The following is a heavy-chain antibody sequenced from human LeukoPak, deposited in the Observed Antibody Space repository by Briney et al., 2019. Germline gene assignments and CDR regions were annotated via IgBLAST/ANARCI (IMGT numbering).Heavy chain of an antibody. CDR3: ANDMQRRFDYPNSLDY. D-gene: IGHD4-11*01. CDR2: ISSDATNQ. CDR1: GFIFSDYG. J-gene: IGHJ4*02. V-gene: IGHV3-33*06. Sequence: PGGSLRLSCAASGFIFSDYGMHWVRQAPGKGLEWVAVISSDATNQYYADYVSGRFAISRDDSTSMVNLQMNSLRAEDTAGYFCANDMQRRFDYPNSLDYWGQGTLVTVSS.